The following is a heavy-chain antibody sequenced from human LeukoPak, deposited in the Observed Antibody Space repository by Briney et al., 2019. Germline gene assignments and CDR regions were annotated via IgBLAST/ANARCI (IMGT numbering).Heavy chain of an antibody. CDR2: IKSKIDGGTA. J-gene: IGHJ4*02. V-gene: IGHV3-15*01. CDR3: TTEPGGKYPDS. D-gene: IGHD1-26*01. Sequence: GGSLRLSCAVSGFTFSTAWMTWVRQAPGKGLEWVGRIKSKIDGGTADYAAPGKGRFTMSRDDSKNTLYLQMNSLKTEDTAVYFCTTEPGGKYPDSWGQGTLVTVSS. CDR1: GFTFSTAW.